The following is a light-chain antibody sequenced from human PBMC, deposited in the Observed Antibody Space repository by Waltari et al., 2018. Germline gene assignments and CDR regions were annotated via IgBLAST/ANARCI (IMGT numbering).Light chain of an antibody. Sequence: EIALTQSPGTMSLSPGDRATLSCRASHSVNSAYFAWYQQKRGQAPRLLIYGTSTRATGISERFSGSGSGTDFILTISRLEPEDFAIYYCHQYHNSPQTFGQGTKVEI. CDR3: HQYHNSPQT. CDR2: GTS. CDR1: HSVNSAY. J-gene: IGKJ1*01. V-gene: IGKV3-20*01.